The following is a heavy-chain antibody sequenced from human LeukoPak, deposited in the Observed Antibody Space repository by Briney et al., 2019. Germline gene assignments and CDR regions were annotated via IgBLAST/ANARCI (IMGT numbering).Heavy chain of an antibody. Sequence: PGGSLRLSCAASGLTFSSYGMGWVRQAPAKGLEWVSTIDGRGVSTHYADSVKGRLPISRDNPRNTLYLQMNSLRVEDTAIYYCARRDSGGLHYFDSWGQGTLVIVSS. CDR1: GLTFSSYG. J-gene: IGHJ4*02. CDR3: ARRDSGGLHYFDS. CDR2: IDGRGVST. D-gene: IGHD6-19*01. V-gene: IGHV3-23*01.